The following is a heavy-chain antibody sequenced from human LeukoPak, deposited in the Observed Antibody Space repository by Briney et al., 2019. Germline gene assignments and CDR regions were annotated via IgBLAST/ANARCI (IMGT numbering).Heavy chain of an antibody. D-gene: IGHD1-26*01. CDR3: ARHARNGARPAFDI. CDR2: IYYSGST. J-gene: IGHJ3*02. Sequence: PSETLSLTCTVSGGSISSYYWSWIRQPPGKGLEWIGYIYYSGSTNYNPSLKSRVTISIDTSKNQLSLKLSSVTAADTAVYYCARHARNGARPAFDIWGQGTMVTVSS. CDR1: GGSISSYY. V-gene: IGHV4-59*08.